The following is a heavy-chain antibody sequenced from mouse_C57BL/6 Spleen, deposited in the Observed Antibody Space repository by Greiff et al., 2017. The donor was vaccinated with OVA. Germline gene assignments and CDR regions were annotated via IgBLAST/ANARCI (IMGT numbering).Heavy chain of an antibody. CDR2: IHPNSPST. J-gene: IGHJ2*01. D-gene: IGHD1-1*01. V-gene: IGHV1-64*01. CDR1: GEVVAGDC. CDR3: ARYYYYGSSPFDY. Sequence: QVQLQQPGAELVKPGASVKLSCKACGEVVAGDCMHWVKQRPGQGLEWIGMIHPNSPSTKHNEKFKSKATLTVDKSSSTAYMQLSSLTSEDSAVYYCARYYYYGSSPFDYWGQGTTLTVSS.